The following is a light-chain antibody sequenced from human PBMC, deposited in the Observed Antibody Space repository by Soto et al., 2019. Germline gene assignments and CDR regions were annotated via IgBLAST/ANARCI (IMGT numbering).Light chain of an antibody. CDR2: GAS. CDR3: QQRSNWPPFT. CDR1: QSVSSSY. Sequence: EIVLTQSPGTLSLSPGESATLSCRASQSVSSSYLAWSQQKPGQAPRLLIYGASNRATGIPARFSGSGSGTDFTLTISSLEPEDFAVYYCQQRSNWPPFTFGGGTKVDIK. J-gene: IGKJ4*01. V-gene: IGKV3D-20*02.